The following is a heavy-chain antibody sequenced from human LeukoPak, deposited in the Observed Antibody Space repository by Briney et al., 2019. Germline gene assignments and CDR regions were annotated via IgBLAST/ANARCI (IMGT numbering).Heavy chain of an antibody. D-gene: IGHD3-10*01. V-gene: IGHV1-46*01. J-gene: IGHJ5*02. CDR1: GYTFTSYY. CDR2: INPSGGST. CDR3: ARTRITMVRGVISPNWFDP. Sequence: ASVKVSCKASGYTFTSYYMHWVRQAPGQGLEWMGIINPSGGSTSYAQKFQGRVTMTRDTSISTAYMELSRLRSDDTAVYYCARTRITMVRGVISPNWFDPWGQGTLVTVSS.